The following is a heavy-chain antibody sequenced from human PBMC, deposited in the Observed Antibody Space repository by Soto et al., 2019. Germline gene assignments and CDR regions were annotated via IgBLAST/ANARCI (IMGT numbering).Heavy chain of an antibody. CDR2: INHSGST. CDR1: GGSFSGYY. CDR3: GYSGYLGELY. Sequence: QVQLQQWGAGLLKPSETLSLTCAVYGGSFSGYYWSWIRQPPGKGLEWIGEINHSGSTNYNPSLKSRVTISVDKSKNQFSLKLSSVTAADTAVYYCGYSGYLGELYWGQGTLVTVSS. V-gene: IGHV4-34*01. J-gene: IGHJ4*02. D-gene: IGHD3-16*01.